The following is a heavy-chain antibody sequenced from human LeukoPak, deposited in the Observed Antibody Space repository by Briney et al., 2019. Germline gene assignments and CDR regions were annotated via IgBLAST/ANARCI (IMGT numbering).Heavy chain of an antibody. CDR1: GGSISSYY. D-gene: IGHD2-2*01. CDR3: ASGLGYCSSTSCSSDY. V-gene: IGHV4-59*01. J-gene: IGHJ4*02. Sequence: SETLSLTCTVSGGSISSYYWSWIRQPPGKGLEWIGYIYYSGSTNYNPSLKSRVTISVDTSKNQFSLKLSSVTAADTAVYYCASGLGYCSSTSCSSDYWGQGTLVTVSS. CDR2: IYYSGST.